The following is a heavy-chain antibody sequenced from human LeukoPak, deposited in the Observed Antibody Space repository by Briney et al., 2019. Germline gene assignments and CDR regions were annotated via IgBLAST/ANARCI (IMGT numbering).Heavy chain of an antibody. J-gene: IGHJ4*02. CDR1: GFTISSYE. D-gene: IGHD1-26*01. Sequence: GGSLRLSCAASGFTISSYEMNWVRQAPGKGLEWISYIHSSGSTIYYADSVKGRFTISRDNAKNSLYLQMNSLRAEDTAVYYSVRDKSGFCIDYWGRGTLVTVSS. V-gene: IGHV3-48*03. CDR3: VRDKSGFCIDY. CDR2: IHSSGSTI.